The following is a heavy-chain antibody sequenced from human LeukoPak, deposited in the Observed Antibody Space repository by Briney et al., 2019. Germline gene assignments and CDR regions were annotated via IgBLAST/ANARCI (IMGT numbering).Heavy chain of an antibody. V-gene: IGHV4-31*03. CDR2: IYYSGST. J-gene: IGHJ5*02. Sequence: SETLSLNCTVSGGSISSGGYYWSWVRQHQGKGLEWIGYIYYSGSTYYNPSLKSRVTISVDTSKNQFSLKLSSVTAADTAVYYCARLPRSSKRHNWFDPWGQGTLATVSS. D-gene: IGHD6-6*01. CDR1: GGSISSGGYY. CDR3: ARLPRSSKRHNWFDP.